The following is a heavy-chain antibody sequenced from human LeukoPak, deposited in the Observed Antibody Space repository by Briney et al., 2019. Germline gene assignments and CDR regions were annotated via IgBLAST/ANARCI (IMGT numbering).Heavy chain of an antibody. CDR2: IYYSGST. J-gene: IGHJ4*02. D-gene: IGHD5-24*01. CDR3: ARGARAGYNLEPFDY. Sequence: TSETLSLTCTVSGGSMSSYYWSWIRQPAGKGLEWIGYIYYSGSTKYNPSLKSRVTISVDTSKNQFSLKLSSVTAADTAVYYCARGARAGYNLEPFDYWGQGTLVTVSS. CDR1: GGSMSSYY. V-gene: IGHV4-59*08.